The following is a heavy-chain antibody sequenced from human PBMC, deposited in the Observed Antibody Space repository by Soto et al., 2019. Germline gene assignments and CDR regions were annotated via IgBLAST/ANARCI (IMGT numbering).Heavy chain of an antibody. J-gene: IGHJ4*02. D-gene: IGHD2-2*01. Sequence: QVQLQESGPGLVKPSQTLSLTCTVSGGSISSGGYYWSWIRQHPGKGLEWIGYIYYSGSTYCNPSLKSRVTISVDTSKNQFSLKLSSVTAADTAVYYCARVSFLGYSSSTSCEYYFDYWGQGTLVTVSS. CDR3: ARVSFLGYSSSTSCEYYFDY. CDR1: GGSISSGGYY. CDR2: IYYSGST. V-gene: IGHV4-31*03.